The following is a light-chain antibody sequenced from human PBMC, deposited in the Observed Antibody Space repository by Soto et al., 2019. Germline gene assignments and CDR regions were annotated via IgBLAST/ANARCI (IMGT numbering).Light chain of an antibody. J-gene: IGKJ1*01. CDR2: AAS. CDR3: QQSYPYRT. V-gene: IGKV1-39*01. CDR1: QSISSY. Sequence: DIQMTQSPSSLSASVGDRVTITCRASQSISSYLNWYQQKPGKAPKLLIYAASSLQSGVPSRFSGSGSGTDFTLTISSLQPEDFATYYCQQSYPYRTFGQGTKVHIK.